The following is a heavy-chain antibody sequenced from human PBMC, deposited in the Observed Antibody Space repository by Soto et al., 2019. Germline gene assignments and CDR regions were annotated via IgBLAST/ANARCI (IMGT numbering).Heavy chain of an antibody. Sequence: GGSLRLSCAASGFAFSTYAMTWVRQAPGKGLEWVSVISGSGGSSYYAASVKGRFTISRDNSKNTVFLQVNSLRAEDTAIYYCAKTGHIVLVPADKNWLDSGCQGTLVTVSS. D-gene: IGHD2-2*01. V-gene: IGHV3-23*01. CDR3: AKTGHIVLVPADKNWLDS. CDR1: GFAFSTYA. J-gene: IGHJ5*01. CDR2: ISGSGGSS.